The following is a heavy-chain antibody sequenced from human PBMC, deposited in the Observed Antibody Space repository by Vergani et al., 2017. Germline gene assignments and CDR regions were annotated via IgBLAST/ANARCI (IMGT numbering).Heavy chain of an antibody. CDR3: ARDSIAAAQRGYYYYMDV. J-gene: IGHJ6*03. Sequence: QVRLVESGGGVVQPGRSLRLSCAASGFSFTSYGMHWVRQPPGKGLEWVAVIWYDGSNKYYADSVKGRFTISRDNSKNTLYLQMNSLRAEDTAVYYCARDSIAAAQRGYYYYMDVWGKGTTVTVSS. CDR1: GFSFTSYG. CDR2: IWYDGSNK. D-gene: IGHD6-13*01. V-gene: IGHV3-33*08.